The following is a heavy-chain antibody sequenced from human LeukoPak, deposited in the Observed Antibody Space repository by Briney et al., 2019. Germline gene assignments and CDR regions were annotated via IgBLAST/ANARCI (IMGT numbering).Heavy chain of an antibody. D-gene: IGHD2-2*01. V-gene: IGHV3-23*01. CDR3: AKDSGYCSSTSCRLDY. Sequence: GGPLTLPCAAYGFTFVGLPVSWAPQAPGKGRVGVSAISGSGNSTYYADSVKGRFTISRDNSKNTLYLQMNSLRAEDTAIYYCAKDSGYCSSTSCRLDYWGQGTLVTVSS. CDR2: ISGSGNST. CDR1: GFTFVGLP. J-gene: IGHJ4*02.